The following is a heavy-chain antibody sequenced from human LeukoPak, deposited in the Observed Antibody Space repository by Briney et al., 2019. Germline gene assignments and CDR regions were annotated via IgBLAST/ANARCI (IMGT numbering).Heavy chain of an antibody. CDR2: IYRNDDK. D-gene: IGHD2-21*02. CDR3: AHRVVTAITNYFDY. V-gene: IGHV2-5*01. J-gene: IGHJ4*02. Sequence: SGPTPVKPTQTLTLTCTFSGFSLSTSGVGVGWIRQPPGKALEWLALIYRNDDKRYSPSLKSRRTITKDTSKNQVVLTMTNMDPVDTATYYCAHRVVTAITNYFDYWGQGTLVTVSS. CDR1: GFSLSTSGVG.